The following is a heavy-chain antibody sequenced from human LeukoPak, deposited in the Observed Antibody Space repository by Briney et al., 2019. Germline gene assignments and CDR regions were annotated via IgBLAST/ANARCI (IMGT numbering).Heavy chain of an antibody. CDR1: GFTFYDYG. D-gene: IGHD3-22*01. Sequence: GGSLRLSCAASGFTFYDYGMSWVRQAPGKGLEWVSGINWNGGSTGYADSVKGRFTISRDNAKNSLYLQMDSLRVEDTAVYYCAKSSLHYYDSGGYYYVDYWGRGTLVTVSS. CDR2: INWNGGST. CDR3: AKSSLHYYDSGGYYYVDY. J-gene: IGHJ4*02. V-gene: IGHV3-20*04.